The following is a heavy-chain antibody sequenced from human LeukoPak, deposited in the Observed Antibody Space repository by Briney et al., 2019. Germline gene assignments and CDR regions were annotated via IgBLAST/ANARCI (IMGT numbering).Heavy chain of an antibody. V-gene: IGHV1-2*02. CDR3: AREPPYSGSYEYAAGGY. D-gene: IGHD1-26*01. CDR1: GYTFTGYY. J-gene: IGHJ4*02. CDR2: INPNSGGT. Sequence: GASVKVSCKASGYTFTGYYMHWVRQAPGQGLEWMGWINPNSGGTNYAQKFQGRVTMTRDTSISTAYMELSRLRSDDTAVYYCAREPPYSGSYEYAAGGYWGQGTLVTVSS.